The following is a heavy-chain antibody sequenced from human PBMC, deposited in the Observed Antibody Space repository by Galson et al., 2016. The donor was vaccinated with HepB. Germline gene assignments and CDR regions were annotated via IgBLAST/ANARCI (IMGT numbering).Heavy chain of an antibody. Sequence: SLRLSCAASGFPFNNFWMSWARQAPEKGLEWVANIKQDGSEKHYVDSVKDRFTISRDNAKNSLYLQVGNLRVEDTAVYYCAKHSYAVPMGEWGQGTLVTVSS. D-gene: IGHD3-16*01. CDR1: GFPFNNFW. J-gene: IGHJ4*02. V-gene: IGHV3-7*01. CDR2: IKQDGSEK. CDR3: AKHSYAVPMGE.